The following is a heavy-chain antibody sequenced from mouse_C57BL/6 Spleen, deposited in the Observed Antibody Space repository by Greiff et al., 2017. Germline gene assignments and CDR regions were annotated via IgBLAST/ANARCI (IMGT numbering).Heavy chain of an antibody. Sequence: QVQLQQPGAELVKPGASVKLSCKASGYTFTSYWMHWVKQRPGQGLEGIGMIHPNSGSTNNNEQFKSKATLTVDKSSSTAYMQLSSLTSEDSEVYYWARWGYYGSSNYYAMDYWGQGTSVTVSS. CDR1: GYTFTSYW. V-gene: IGHV1-64*01. J-gene: IGHJ4*01. CDR3: ARWGYYGSSNYYAMDY. D-gene: IGHD1-1*01. CDR2: IHPNSGST.